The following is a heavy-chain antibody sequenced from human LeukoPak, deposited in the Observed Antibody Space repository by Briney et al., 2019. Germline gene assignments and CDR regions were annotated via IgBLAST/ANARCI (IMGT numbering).Heavy chain of an antibody. CDR2: INPSDGTT. CDR3: ARIHKYCNDGVCSDY. Sequence: GSVKVSCKASGYAFTTYFIQWVRQAPGQGLEWMGIINPSDGTTSYAQKFQGRVTMTRDTSTSTVYMELSSLRPEDTAVFYCARIHKYCNDGVCSDYWGQGTLVTVSS. J-gene: IGHJ4*02. V-gene: IGHV1-46*01. CDR1: GYAFTTYF. D-gene: IGHD2-8*01.